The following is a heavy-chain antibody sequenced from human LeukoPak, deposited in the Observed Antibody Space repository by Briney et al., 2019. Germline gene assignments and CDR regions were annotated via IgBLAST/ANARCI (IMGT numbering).Heavy chain of an antibody. CDR2: IYSGGST. CDR3: ARVFFAARSPYYFDY. V-gene: IGHV3-53*01. D-gene: IGHD6-6*01. J-gene: IGHJ4*02. CDR1: GFTVSSNY. Sequence: PGGSLRLSCAASGFTVSSNYMSWVRQAPGKGLEWVSVIYSGGSTYYADSVKGRFTISRDNSKNTLYLQMNSLRAEDTAVYYCARVFFAARSPYYFDYWGQGTLVTVSS.